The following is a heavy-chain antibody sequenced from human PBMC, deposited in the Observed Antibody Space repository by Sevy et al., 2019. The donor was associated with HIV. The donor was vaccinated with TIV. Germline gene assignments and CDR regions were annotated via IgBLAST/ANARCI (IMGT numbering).Heavy chain of an antibody. CDR3: ARGDELNSYYYCMDV. CDR1: GDSVSSSSAA. CDR2: TYYRSKWYS. Sequence: SQTLSLTCAISGDSVSSSSAAWNWFRQSPSRGLEWLGRTYYRSKWYSDYEVSVKGPVTINPDTSKNQFSLHLESVTPEDTAVYFCARGDELNSYYYCMDVWGQGTTVTVSS. V-gene: IGHV6-1*01. D-gene: IGHD1-7*01. J-gene: IGHJ6*02.